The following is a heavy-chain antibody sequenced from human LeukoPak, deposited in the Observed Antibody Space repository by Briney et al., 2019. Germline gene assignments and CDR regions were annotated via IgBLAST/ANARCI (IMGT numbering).Heavy chain of an antibody. CDR1: GYTFTSYD. D-gene: IGHD2-2*01. CDR3: ARGDIVVVPAASIGAFDI. V-gene: IGHV1-8*03. Sequence: GASVKVSCKASGYTFTSYDINWVRQATGQGLEWMGWMNPNSGNTGYAQKFQGRVTITRNTSISTAYMEPSSLRSEDTAVYYCARGDIVVVPAASIGAFDIWGQGTMVTVSS. CDR2: MNPNSGNT. J-gene: IGHJ3*02.